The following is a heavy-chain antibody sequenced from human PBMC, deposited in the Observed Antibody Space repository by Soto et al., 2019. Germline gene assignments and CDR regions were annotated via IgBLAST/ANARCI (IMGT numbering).Heavy chain of an antibody. CDR2: VDYAGTT. Sequence: QLHLQESGPGLVNPSETLSLTCTVSGASITDSRYFWGWIRQPPGKGLEWIATVDYAGTTYYNSSLNSRVTISVDTSKNQFSLRLDSVTAADTAVYYCATRILRTSDYWGQGILVTVSS. CDR1: GASITDSRYF. CDR3: ATRILRTSDY. J-gene: IGHJ4*02. V-gene: IGHV4-39*01.